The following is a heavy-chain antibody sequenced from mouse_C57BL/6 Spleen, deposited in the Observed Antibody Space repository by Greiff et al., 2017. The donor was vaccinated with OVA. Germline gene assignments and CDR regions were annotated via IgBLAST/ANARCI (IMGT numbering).Heavy chain of an antibody. CDR1: GYTFTSYW. Sequence: QVQLQQPGAELVMPGASVKLSCKASGYTFTSYWMHWVKQRPGQGLEWIGEIDPSDGYTNYNQKFKGKSTLTVDKSSSTAYMQLSSLTSQDAAVEYCARGKGDYSNSFAYWGQGTLVTVSA. V-gene: IGHV1-69*01. J-gene: IGHJ3*01. CDR3: ARGKGDYSNSFAY. D-gene: IGHD2-5*01. CDR2: IDPSDGYT.